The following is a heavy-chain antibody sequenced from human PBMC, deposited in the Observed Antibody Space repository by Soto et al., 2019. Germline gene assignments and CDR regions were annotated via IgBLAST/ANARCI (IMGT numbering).Heavy chain of an antibody. Sequence: GGSLRLSCAASGFTFSTYATSWVRQAPGRGLEWVSAISSGGTNTYYADSVKGRFTISRDNSKNTLYLQMNSPRAEDTAVYYCVFRVGRDYWDQGTLVTVSS. CDR1: GFTFSTYA. CDR3: VFRVGRDY. D-gene: IGHD1-26*01. J-gene: IGHJ4*02. CDR2: ISSGGTNT. V-gene: IGHV3-23*01.